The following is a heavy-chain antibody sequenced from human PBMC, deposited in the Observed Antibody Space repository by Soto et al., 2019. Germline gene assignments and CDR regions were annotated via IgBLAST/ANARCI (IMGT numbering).Heavy chain of an antibody. D-gene: IGHD3-10*01. CDR2: MYNTGST. J-gene: IGHJ6*03. Sequence: SEAFFHRCTVSGGTPIGGSWSWIRQPPGKGLEWIGDMYNTGSTVYNPSVKSRVTISGDTSKNQFSLKLNSVTAADTAVYYCARDLWNYWATNYM. V-gene: IGHV4-59*01. CDR3: ARDLWNYWATNYM. CDR1: GGTPIGGS.